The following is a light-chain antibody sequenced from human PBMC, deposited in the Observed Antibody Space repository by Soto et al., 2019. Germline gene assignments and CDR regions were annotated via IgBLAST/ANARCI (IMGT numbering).Light chain of an antibody. Sequence: EVVMTQSPATLSVSPGERATLSCRASQSVGSNLAWYQQKPGQPPRLLIYAASTRATGIPARFSGSGSETEFTLTISSLXSEDFAVYYCHQYNDWPPFTFGPGTKVDIK. CDR3: HQYNDWPPFT. CDR2: AAS. CDR1: QSVGSN. J-gene: IGKJ3*01. V-gene: IGKV3-15*01.